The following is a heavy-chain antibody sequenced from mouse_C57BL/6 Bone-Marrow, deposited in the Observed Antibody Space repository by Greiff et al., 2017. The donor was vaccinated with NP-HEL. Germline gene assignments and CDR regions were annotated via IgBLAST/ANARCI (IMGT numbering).Heavy chain of an antibody. V-gene: IGHV5-12*01. CDR2: ICHGGGST. D-gene: IGHD2-5*01. Sequence: DVMLVESGGGLVQPGGSLKLSCAASGFTFSDYYMYWVRQTPEKRLEWVAYICHGGGSTYYPGTVKGRSTLSRDNATNTLYLQLSRLKSEDTAMDYCARHDYSNYEFAYWGQGTLVTVSA. CDR3: ARHDYSNYEFAY. CDR1: GFTFSDYY. J-gene: IGHJ3*01.